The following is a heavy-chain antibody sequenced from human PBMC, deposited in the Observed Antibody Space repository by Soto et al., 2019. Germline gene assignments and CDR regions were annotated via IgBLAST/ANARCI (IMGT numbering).Heavy chain of an antibody. V-gene: IGHV1-69*01. CDR2: INPIFGTG. D-gene: IGHD2-15*01. Sequence: QVQLVQSGAEVKKSGSSVKVSCKASGGTFSSYVISWVRQAPGQGLEWMGGINPIFGTGNYAQKFQGRVTITADESTSTAYMELNSLRSEDTALYYCAINTGTVVAYYFDYWGQGTLVTVTS. CDR3: AINTGTVVAYYFDY. CDR1: GGTFSSYV. J-gene: IGHJ4*02.